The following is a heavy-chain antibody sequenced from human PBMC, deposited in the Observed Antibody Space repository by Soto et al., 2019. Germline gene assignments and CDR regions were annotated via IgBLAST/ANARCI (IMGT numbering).Heavy chain of an antibody. CDR1: GFTFSTYA. Sequence: GGSLRLSCAASGFTFSTYAMHWVRQAPGKGLEWVAVISYDGSSKYSADSVKGRFTISRDNSKNTLYLQMNSLRAEDTAVYYCARVYGGNSGSDYWGQGTLVTVSS. V-gene: IGHV3-30-3*01. D-gene: IGHD4-17*01. CDR3: ARVYGGNSGSDY. CDR2: ISYDGSSK. J-gene: IGHJ4*02.